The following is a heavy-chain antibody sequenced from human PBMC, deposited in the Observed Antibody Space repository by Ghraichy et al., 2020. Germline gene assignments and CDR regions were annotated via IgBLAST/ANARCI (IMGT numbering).Heavy chain of an antibody. Sequence: GESLNISCAASGFTFSSYAMSWVRQAPGKGLEWVSAISGSGGSTYYADSVKGRFTISRDNSKNTLYLQMNSLRAEDTAVYYCAKDPYSQGWFDPWGQGTLVTVSS. D-gene: IGHD2-15*01. CDR3: AKDPYSQGWFDP. CDR1: GFTFSSYA. CDR2: ISGSGGST. J-gene: IGHJ5*02. V-gene: IGHV3-23*01.